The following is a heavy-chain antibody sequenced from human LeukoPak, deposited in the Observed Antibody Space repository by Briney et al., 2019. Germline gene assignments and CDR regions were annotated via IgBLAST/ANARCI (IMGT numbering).Heavy chain of an antibody. CDR2: TNPSGGST. CDR3: ARVLAVAGTAPDY. J-gene: IGHJ4*02. D-gene: IGHD6-19*01. CDR1: GYTFPSYY. V-gene: IGHV1-46*01. Sequence: ASVKVSCKASGYTFPSYYMHWVRQAPTKGFEGMGITNPSGGSTSYAQKFQGRVTMTRDTSTSTVYMELSSLRSEDTAVYYCARVLAVAGTAPDYWGQGTLVTVSS.